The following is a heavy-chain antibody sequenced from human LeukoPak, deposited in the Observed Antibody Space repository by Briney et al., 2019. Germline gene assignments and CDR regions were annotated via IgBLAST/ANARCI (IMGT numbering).Heavy chain of an antibody. Sequence: ASVTVSFTASGYTFTIYAISWVRQAPGQGLEWMGWVSAYNGVTNYAQNFQGRVTMTTHTATSTAYMELRSLRSDDTAVYYCARVDLYYDSSGYSQAANDYWGQGTLVTVSS. CDR3: ARVDLYYDSSGYSQAANDY. CDR2: VSAYNGVT. V-gene: IGHV1-18*01. CDR1: GYTFTIYA. D-gene: IGHD3-22*01. J-gene: IGHJ4*02.